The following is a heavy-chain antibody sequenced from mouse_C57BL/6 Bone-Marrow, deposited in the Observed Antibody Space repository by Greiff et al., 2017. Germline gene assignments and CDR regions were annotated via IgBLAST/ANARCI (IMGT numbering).Heavy chain of an antibody. Sequence: QVHVKQSGPGLVQPSQSLSITCTVSGFSLTSYGVHWVRQSPGKGLEWLGVIWSGGSTDNNAAFISRLSISKDNSKSQVFFKMNSLQADDTAIYYCARNRGDYDPWFAYWGQGTLVTVSA. CDR1: GFSLTSYG. CDR2: IWSGGST. CDR3: ARNRGDYDPWFAY. V-gene: IGHV2-2*01. D-gene: IGHD2-4*01. J-gene: IGHJ3*01.